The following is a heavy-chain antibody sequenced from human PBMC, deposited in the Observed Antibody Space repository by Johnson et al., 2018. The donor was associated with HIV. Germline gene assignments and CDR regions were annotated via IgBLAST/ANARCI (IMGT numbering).Heavy chain of an antibody. J-gene: IGHJ3*02. D-gene: IGHD4-11*01. Sequence: VQLVESGGGLIQPGGSLRLSCAASGFIVGANYMSWVRQAPGKGLEWVSVIYSGGSTYYADSVKGRLTISRENSQNTLYLQMNSLRAGDTAVYYCARRSIRSDGFDIWGQGTMVTVSS. CDR2: IYSGGST. V-gene: IGHV3-53*01. CDR3: ARRSIRSDGFDI. CDR1: GFIVGANY.